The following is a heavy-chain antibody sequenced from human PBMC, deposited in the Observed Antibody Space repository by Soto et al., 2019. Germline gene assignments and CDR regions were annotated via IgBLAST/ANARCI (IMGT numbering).Heavy chain of an antibody. CDR3: AKDHADGDYVGWFDP. Sequence: EVQLLESGGGLVQPGGSLRLSCAASGFTFSSYAMSWVRQAPGKGLEWVSAISGSGGSTYYADSVKSRFTISRDNSKNTLYLQMNSLRAEDTAVYYCAKDHADGDYVGWFDPWGEGTLVTVSS. CDR2: ISGSGGST. V-gene: IGHV3-23*01. D-gene: IGHD4-17*01. J-gene: IGHJ5*02. CDR1: GFTFSSYA.